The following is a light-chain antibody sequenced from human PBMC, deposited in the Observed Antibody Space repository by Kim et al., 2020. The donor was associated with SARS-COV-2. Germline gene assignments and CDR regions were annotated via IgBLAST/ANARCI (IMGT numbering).Light chain of an antibody. CDR2: YG. CDR1: NIGSKT. Sequence: SYELTQPPSVSVAPGKTARITCGANNIGSKTVHWYQQKPGQAPVLVMYYGWPSGISERFSVSTSGNEATLTISRVEAGDEADYHCQVWDTSSDLVLFGGGTQLTVL. CDR3: QVWDTSSDLVL. V-gene: IGLV3-21*04. J-gene: IGLJ2*01.